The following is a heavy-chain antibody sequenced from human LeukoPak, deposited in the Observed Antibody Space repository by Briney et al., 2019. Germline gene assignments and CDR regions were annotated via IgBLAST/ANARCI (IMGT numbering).Heavy chain of an antibody. CDR1: GFTFSDYY. CDR2: ISSSGSTI. V-gene: IGHV3-11*04. D-gene: IGHD3-22*01. J-gene: IGHJ3*02. CDR3: ARSQTVDYDSSGYYPDAFDI. Sequence: GGSLRLSCAASGFTFSDYYMSWIRQAPGKGLEWVSYISSSGSTIYYADSVKGRFTISRDNAKNSLYLQMNSLRAEDTAVYYCARSQTVDYDSSGYYPDAFDIWGQGTMVTVSS.